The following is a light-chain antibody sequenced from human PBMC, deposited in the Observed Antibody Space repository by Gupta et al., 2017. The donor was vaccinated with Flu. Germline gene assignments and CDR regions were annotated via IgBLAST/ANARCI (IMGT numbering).Light chain of an antibody. V-gene: IGKV1-39*01. J-gene: IGKJ1*01. CDR3: QQTYSFPWA. Sequence: DVQMTQSPSSLSASVGDRVTITCRTSQNVFTYVNWYQQRPGEAPQLLIYSASSLQSGVPSRFSGSGSGTDFTLTISGLQPEDFAIYSCQQTYSFPWAFGQGTKVEIK. CDR1: QNVFTY. CDR2: SAS.